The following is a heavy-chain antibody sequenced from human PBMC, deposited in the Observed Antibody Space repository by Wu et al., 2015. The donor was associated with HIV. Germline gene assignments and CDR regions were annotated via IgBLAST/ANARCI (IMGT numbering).Heavy chain of an antibody. V-gene: IGHV1-18*01. CDR1: GYTFNRYG. CDR3: ARDDYYDSSGLGLLWYFDL. D-gene: IGHD3-22*01. J-gene: IGHJ2*01. CDR2: ISGYNDNR. Sequence: QVQLVQSGAEVKKPGASVKVSCKASGYTFNRYGISWVRQAPGQGLEWMGWISGYNDNRNYAQKFQGRVTMTTDTSTSTAYLELRSLRFDDTAVYYCARDDYYDSSGLGLLWYFDLWGRGTCHCLL.